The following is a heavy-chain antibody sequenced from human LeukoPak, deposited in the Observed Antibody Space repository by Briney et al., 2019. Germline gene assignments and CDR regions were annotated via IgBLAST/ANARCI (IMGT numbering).Heavy chain of an antibody. Sequence: ASVKVSCKASGYTFTSYGISWVRQAPGQGLEWMGWISVYNGNTNYAQKLQGRVTMTTDTSTGTAYMELRSLRSDDTAVYYCARDSTSSSWYYYYMDVWGKGTTVTVSS. J-gene: IGHJ6*03. CDR3: ARDSTSSSWYYYYMDV. D-gene: IGHD6-13*01. CDR2: ISVYNGNT. V-gene: IGHV1-18*01. CDR1: GYTFTSYG.